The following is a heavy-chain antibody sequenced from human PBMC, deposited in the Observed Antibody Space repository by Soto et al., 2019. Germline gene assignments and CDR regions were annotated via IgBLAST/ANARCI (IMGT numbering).Heavy chain of an antibody. CDR2: VYSNGNT. V-gene: IGHV4-31*03. J-gene: IGHJ4*02. CDR3: ARASYFRPSGSYYFVS. CDR1: DDSLTTNKYA. D-gene: IGHD3-10*01. Sequence: SETLSLTCTVSDDSLTTNKYAWTWIRQNPEKGLEWIGYVYSNGNTRSSPSLQSRVSMSEDTSKSHFSLRLSSVTAADTAVYFCARASYFRPSGSYYFVSWGQGTLVTVSS.